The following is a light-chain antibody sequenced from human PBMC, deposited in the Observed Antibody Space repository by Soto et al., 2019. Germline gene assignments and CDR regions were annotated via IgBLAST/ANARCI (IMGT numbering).Light chain of an antibody. J-gene: IGKJ4*01. CDR3: QQYGTPLPRLN. CDR1: HGLDNRY. CDR2: NAF. V-gene: IGKV3-20*01. Sequence: EIVLTQSPGTLTLSPGDSAALSCTPSHGLDNRYIAWYQHKPGQAPRLLIYNAFDRAPGIPDRFRGSGSGTDFTLTTSRLEPEDFAVYYCQQYGTPLPRLNFGGGTKV.